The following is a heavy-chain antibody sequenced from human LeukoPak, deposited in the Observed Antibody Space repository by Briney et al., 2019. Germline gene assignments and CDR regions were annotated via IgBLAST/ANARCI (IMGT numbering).Heavy chain of an antibody. CDR2: RVGNGHT. CDR1: GFSFCTFA. V-gene: IGHV3-23*01. J-gene: IGHJ5*02. Sequence: PGGSLRLSCAASGFSFCTFAMTWVRQAPGKGLEWVSARVGNGHTYYADTVKGRFTITRDTSKNTVYMQMNSLRVEDTAIYYCAKALHYGAGRWEFAPWGQGTVAMVSS. CDR3: AKALHYGAGRWEFAP. D-gene: IGHD3-10*01.